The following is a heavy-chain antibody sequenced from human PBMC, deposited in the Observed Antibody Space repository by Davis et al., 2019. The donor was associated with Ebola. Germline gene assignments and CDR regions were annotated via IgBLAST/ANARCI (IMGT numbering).Heavy chain of an antibody. J-gene: IGHJ4*02. CDR1: GFTFDDYA. D-gene: IGHD5-18*01. CDR3: AKDISGSYGSGVWMAQRGWLQY. V-gene: IGHV3-9*01. CDR2: ISWNSGSI. Sequence: SLKISCAASGFTFDDYAMHWVRQAPGKGLEWVSGISWNSGSIGYADSVKGRFTISRDNAKNSLYLQMNSLRAEDTALYYCAKDISGSYGSGVWMAQRGWLQYWGQGTLVTVSS.